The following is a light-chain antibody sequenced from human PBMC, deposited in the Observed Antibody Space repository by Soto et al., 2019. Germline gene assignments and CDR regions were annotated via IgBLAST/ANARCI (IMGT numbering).Light chain of an antibody. CDR1: ISDVGGYNF. J-gene: IGLJ1*01. CDR3: SSFTGSNYV. CDR2: DVS. Sequence: QSALTQPASVSGSPGQSITISCTGTISDVGGYNFVSWYQQYPGKAPKLMICDVSNRPSGVSNRFSGSKSGNTASLTISGLQGEDEADYYCSSFTGSNYVFGTGTKLTVL. V-gene: IGLV2-14*03.